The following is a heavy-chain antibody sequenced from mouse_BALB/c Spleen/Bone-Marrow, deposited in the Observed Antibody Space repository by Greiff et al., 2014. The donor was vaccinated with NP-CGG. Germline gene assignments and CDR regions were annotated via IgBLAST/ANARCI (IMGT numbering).Heavy chain of an antibody. V-gene: IGHV14-3*02. Sequence: VQLKESGAELVKPGASVKLSCTASGFNIKDTYIHWVKQRPEQGLEWNGRIDPANGNTKYDPKFQGKATITTDTSSNTAYLQLSSLTSEDTAVYYCAQGYDWAMDYWGQGTSVTVSS. CDR3: AQGYDWAMDY. CDR2: IDPANGNT. CDR1: GFNIKDTY. D-gene: IGHD2-14*01. J-gene: IGHJ4*01.